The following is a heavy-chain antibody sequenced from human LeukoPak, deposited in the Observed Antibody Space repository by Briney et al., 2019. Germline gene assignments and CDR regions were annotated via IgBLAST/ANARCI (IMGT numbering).Heavy chain of an antibody. J-gene: IGHJ4*02. Sequence: GGSLRLSCAASGFTFSIYTLNWVRQAPGKGLEWVGRIISNADGGTTVYAAPVKGRFTISRDDSQNTLYLQMNTLKTEDTALYYCTRRGDYFDYWGQGTLVTVSS. V-gene: IGHV3-15*01. CDR2: IISNADGGTT. CDR3: TRRGDYFDY. CDR1: GFTFSIYT.